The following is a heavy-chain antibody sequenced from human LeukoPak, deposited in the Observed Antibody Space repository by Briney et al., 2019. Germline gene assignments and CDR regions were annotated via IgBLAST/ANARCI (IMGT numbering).Heavy chain of an antibody. CDR2: ISSSGSTI. CDR1: GFTFSSYE. J-gene: IGHJ4*02. Sequence: PGGSLRLSXAASGFTFSSYEMNWVRQAPGKGLEWVSYISSSGSTIYYADSVKGRFTISRDNAKNSLYLQMNSLRAEDTAVYYCATETIGRHYDYWGQGTLLTVSS. D-gene: IGHD1-14*01. V-gene: IGHV3-48*03. CDR3: ATETIGRHYDY.